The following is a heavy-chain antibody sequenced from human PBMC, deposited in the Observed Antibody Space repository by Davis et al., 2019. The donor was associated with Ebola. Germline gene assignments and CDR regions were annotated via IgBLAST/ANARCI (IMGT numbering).Heavy chain of an antibody. CDR2: ISSSSSTI. J-gene: IGHJ3*02. D-gene: IGHD1-26*01. V-gene: IGHV3-48*02. CDR1: GFTFSSYS. CDR3: AGNAWELDAFDI. Sequence: PGGSLRLSCAASGFTFSSYSMNWVRQAPGKGPEWVSYISSSSSTIYYADSVKGRFTISRDNAKNSLYLQMNSLRDEDTAVYYCAGNAWELDAFDIWGQGTMVTVSS.